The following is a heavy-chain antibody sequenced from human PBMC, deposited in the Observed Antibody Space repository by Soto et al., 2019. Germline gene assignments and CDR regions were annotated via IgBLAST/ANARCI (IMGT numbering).Heavy chain of an antibody. D-gene: IGHD2-2*01. CDR1: GGSFSGYY. CDR3: ARARDIVVVQAAYYYYGMDV. V-gene: IGHV4-34*01. CDR2: INHSGST. J-gene: IGHJ6*02. Sequence: SETLSLTCAVYGGSFSGYYWSWIRQPPGKGLEWIGEINHSGSTNYNPSLKSRVAISVDTSKNQFSLKLSSVTAADTAVYYCARARDIVVVQAAYYYYGMDVWGQGTTVTVSS.